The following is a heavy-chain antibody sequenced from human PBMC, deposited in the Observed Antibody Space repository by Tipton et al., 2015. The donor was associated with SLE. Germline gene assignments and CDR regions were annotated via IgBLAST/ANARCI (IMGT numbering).Heavy chain of an antibody. D-gene: IGHD3-9*01. CDR2: INPNSGGT. J-gene: IGHJ6*03. V-gene: IGHV1-2*02. CDR3: AREPLTGTRDYYMDV. Sequence: QSGAEVKKPGASVKVSCKGSGYTFTGYYMHWVRQAPGQGLEWLGWINPNSGGTNYAQKFQGRVTMTRDTSISTAYMELSRLRSDDTAVYFCAREPLTGTRDYYMDVWGKGTTVTVSS. CDR1: GYTFTGYY.